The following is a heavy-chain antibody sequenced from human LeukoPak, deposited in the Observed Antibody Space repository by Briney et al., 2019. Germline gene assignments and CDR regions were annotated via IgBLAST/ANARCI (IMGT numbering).Heavy chain of an antibody. D-gene: IGHD5-12*01. CDR2: IIPIFGTA. V-gene: IGHV1-69*13. CDR1: GGTFSSYA. Sequence: ASVKVSCKASGGTFSSYAISWVRQAPGQGLEWMGGIIPIFGTANYAQKFQGRVTITADESTSTAYMELSSLRSEDTAVYYCARDVAIVATQGWFDPWGQGTLVTVSS. J-gene: IGHJ5*02. CDR3: ARDVAIVATQGWFDP.